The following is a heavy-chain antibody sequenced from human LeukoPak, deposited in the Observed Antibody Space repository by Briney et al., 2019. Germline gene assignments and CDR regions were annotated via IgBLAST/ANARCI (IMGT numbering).Heavy chain of an antibody. V-gene: IGHV5-10-1*01. CDR1: GYSFTNSW. D-gene: IGHD3-10*01. Sequence: GESLRISCKGSGYSFTNSWITWVRQMPGKGLEWMGMIDPSDSYTNYSPSFQGHVTISADKSISTAYLQWSRLKASDTAMYYCARPQFGRGAFDIWGQGTMVAVSS. CDR2: IDPSDSYT. J-gene: IGHJ3*02. CDR3: ARPQFGRGAFDI.